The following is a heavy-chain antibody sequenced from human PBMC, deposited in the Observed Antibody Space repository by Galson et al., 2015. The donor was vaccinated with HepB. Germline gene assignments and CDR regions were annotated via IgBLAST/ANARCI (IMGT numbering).Heavy chain of an antibody. CDR3: ARAQVRHYFGSGSPFDA. J-gene: IGHJ4*02. CDR1: GFTFSSYG. Sequence: SLRLSCAASGFTFSSYGMHWVRQAPGKGLEWVAVISFDGRNEYYADSVKGRFRISRDNSKNTLYLQMNGLRPDDTAVYYCARAQVRHYFGSGSPFDAWGRGTLVTISS. D-gene: IGHD3-10*01. CDR2: ISFDGRNE. V-gene: IGHV3-30*03.